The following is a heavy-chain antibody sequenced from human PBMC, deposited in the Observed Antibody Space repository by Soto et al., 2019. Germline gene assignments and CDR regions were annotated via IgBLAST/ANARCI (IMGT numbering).Heavy chain of an antibody. CDR1: GFTFTSSA. J-gene: IGHJ4*02. CDR3: ARDSGVSWTSDY. V-gene: IGHV1-58*01. D-gene: IGHD2-8*01. CDR2: IVVGSGNT. Sequence: KVSCKASGFTFTSSAVQWVRQARGQRLEWIGWIVVGSGNTNYAQKFQERVTITRDISTSTAYMELSSLRPDDTAVYYCARDSGVSWTSDYWGQGTLVTVSS.